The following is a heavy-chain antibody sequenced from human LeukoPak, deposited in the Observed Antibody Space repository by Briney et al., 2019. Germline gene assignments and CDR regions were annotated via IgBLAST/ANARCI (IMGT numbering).Heavy chain of an antibody. J-gene: IGHJ4*02. D-gene: IGHD3-16*01. CDR3: VTSVGDLYFFDH. Sequence: GGSLRLSCAASGFTFSSYSMNWVRQAPGKGLEWVAVIWSDGRNKFYGDSVKGRFTISRDNSKNTLYLQMNSLRAEDTAVYYCVTSVGDLYFFDHWGQGTLVTVSS. CDR1: GFTFSSYS. V-gene: IGHV3-33*08. CDR2: IWSDGRNK.